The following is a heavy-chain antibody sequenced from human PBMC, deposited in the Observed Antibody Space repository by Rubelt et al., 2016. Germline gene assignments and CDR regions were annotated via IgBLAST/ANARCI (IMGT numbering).Heavy chain of an antibody. Sequence: QVQLQQWGAGLLKPSETLSLTCAVYGGSFSGYYWSWIRQPPGKGLEWIGSIYYSGSTYYNPSLKSRVTISVDTSKNQFSLKLSSVTAADTAVYYCARSTAMEYFDDWGQGTLVTVSS. CDR1: GGSFSGYY. D-gene: IGHD5-18*01. V-gene: IGHV4-34*01. CDR3: ARSTAMEYFDD. J-gene: IGHJ4*02. CDR2: IYYSGST.